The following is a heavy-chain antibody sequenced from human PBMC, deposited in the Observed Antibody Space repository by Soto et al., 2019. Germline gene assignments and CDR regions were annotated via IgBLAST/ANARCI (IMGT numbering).Heavy chain of an antibody. J-gene: IGHJ4*02. CDR3: ARDLGYYDSSGYFDY. CDR1: GFTFSSCA. D-gene: IGHD3-22*01. V-gene: IGHV3-48*01. Sequence: GGSLRLSCAASGFTFSSCAMSWVRQAPGKGLEWVSYISSSDSIVSYADSVKGRFTISRDNAKNSLYLQMNSLRAEDTAVYFCARDLGYYDSSGYFDYWGQGTLVTAPQ. CDR2: ISSSDSIV.